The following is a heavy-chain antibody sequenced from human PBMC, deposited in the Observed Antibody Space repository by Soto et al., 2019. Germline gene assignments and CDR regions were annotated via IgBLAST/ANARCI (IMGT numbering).Heavy chain of an antibody. J-gene: IGHJ4*02. CDR1: GYTFTSYG. CDR3: ARVGYDSSGYYYLWDY. CDR2: ISAYNGNT. Sequence: QVQLVQSGAEVKKPGASVKVSCKASGYTFTSYGISWVRQAPGQGLEWMGWISAYNGNTNYAQKLQGRVTMTTDTSTSTDYMELRSLRSDDTAVYYCARVGYDSSGYYYLWDYWGQGTLVTVSS. D-gene: IGHD3-22*01. V-gene: IGHV1-18*01.